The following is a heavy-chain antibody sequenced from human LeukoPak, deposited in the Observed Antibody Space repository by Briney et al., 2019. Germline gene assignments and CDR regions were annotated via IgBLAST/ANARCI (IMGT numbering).Heavy chain of an antibody. V-gene: IGHV3-30-3*01. CDR1: GFTFSSYA. J-gene: IGHJ4*02. CDR3: ARGRFHYYGSGSYYDVPDY. Sequence: PGGSLRLSCAASGFTFSSYAMHWVRQAPGKGLEWVAVISYDGSNKYYADSVKGRLTISRDNSKTTLYLQMNSLRAEDTAVYYCARGRFHYYGSGSYYDVPDYWGQGTLVTVSS. CDR2: ISYDGSNK. D-gene: IGHD3-10*01.